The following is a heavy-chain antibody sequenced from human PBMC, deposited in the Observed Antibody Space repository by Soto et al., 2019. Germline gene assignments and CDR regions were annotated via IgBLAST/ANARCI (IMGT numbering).Heavy chain of an antibody. V-gene: IGHV4-34*02. CDR2: VNPVGST. Sequence: QEQLQQWGAGLLKPSETLSLTCGVYSGSLSDYYWSWIRQPPGKGLEWIGEVNPVGSTYYNPSLKSRVTISVDTSKSQFSLELSSVTAADTAIYFCARTTSERLFDSWGPGALVTVSS. CDR1: SGSLSDYY. D-gene: IGHD1-1*01. CDR3: ARTTSERLFDS. J-gene: IGHJ4*02.